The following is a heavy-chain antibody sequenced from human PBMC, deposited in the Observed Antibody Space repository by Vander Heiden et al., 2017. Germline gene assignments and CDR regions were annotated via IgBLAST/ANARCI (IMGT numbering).Heavy chain of an antibody. D-gene: IGHD6-13*01. Sequence: QVQLSASGGGVVQPGRTLRLACAASGVTFSTSGMHWVRQAPGKGLEWVAVISYDGSNKYYADSVKGRFTISRDNSKNTLYLQMNSLRAEDTAVYYCAKGVSSSWYLYYYYGMDVWGQGTTVTVSS. V-gene: IGHV3-30*18. J-gene: IGHJ6*02. CDR2: ISYDGSNK. CDR1: GVTFSTSG. CDR3: AKGVSSSWYLYYYYGMDV.